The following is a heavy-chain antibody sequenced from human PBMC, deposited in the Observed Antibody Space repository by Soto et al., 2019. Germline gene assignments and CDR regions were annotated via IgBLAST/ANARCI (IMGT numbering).Heavy chain of an antibody. CDR2: IIPIFGAA. J-gene: IGHJ6*02. CDR3: ARGPPAYDFWSGYPPALYYYYYGMDV. Sequence: SVKVSCKASGGTFSSYAISWVRQAPGQGLEWMGGIIPIFGAANYAQKFQGRVTITADKSTSTAYMELSSLRSEDTAVYYCARGPPAYDFWSGYPPALYYYYYGMDVWGQGTTVTVSS. D-gene: IGHD3-3*01. CDR1: GGTFSSYA. V-gene: IGHV1-69*06.